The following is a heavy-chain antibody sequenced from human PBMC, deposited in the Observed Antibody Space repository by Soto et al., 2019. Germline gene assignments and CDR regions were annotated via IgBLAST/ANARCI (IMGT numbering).Heavy chain of an antibody. D-gene: IGHD6-6*01. V-gene: IGHV4-39*01. CDR1: GGSISSSSYY. Sequence: SETLSLTCTVSGGSISSSSYYWGWIRQPPGKGLEWIGSIYYSGSTYYNPSLKSRVTISVDTSKNQFSLKLSSVTAADTAVYYCARYASSSLPYNWFAPWGQGTLVTVSS. CDR2: IYYSGST. CDR3: ARYASSSLPYNWFAP. J-gene: IGHJ5*02.